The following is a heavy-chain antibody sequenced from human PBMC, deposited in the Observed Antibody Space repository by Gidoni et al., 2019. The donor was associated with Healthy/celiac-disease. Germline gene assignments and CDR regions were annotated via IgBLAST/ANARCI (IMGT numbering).Heavy chain of an antibody. D-gene: IGHD2-15*01. CDR2: IWYDGSNK. CDR1: GFTFSRYG. CDR3: ARRPLPTVVAANPVFDY. J-gene: IGHJ4*02. Sequence: QVQLVESGGGVVQPGRSLRLSCAASGFTFSRYGMDWVRQAPGKGLEWVEVIWYDGSNKYYADAVKGRFTISRDNSKNTLYLQMNSLRAEDTAVYYCARRPLPTVVAANPVFDYWGQGTLVTVSS. V-gene: IGHV3-33*01.